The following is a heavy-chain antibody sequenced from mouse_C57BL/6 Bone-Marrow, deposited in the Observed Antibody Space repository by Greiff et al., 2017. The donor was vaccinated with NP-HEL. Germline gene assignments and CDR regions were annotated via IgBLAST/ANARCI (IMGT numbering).Heavy chain of an antibody. CDR1: GFNIKDDY. CDR3: TSEGDYAMDY. CDR2: IDPENGDT. Sequence: EVQRVESGAELVRPGASVKLSCTASGFNIKDDYMHWVKQRPEQGLEWIGWIDPENGDTEYASKFQGKATITADTSSNTAYLQLSRLTSEDTAVYYCTSEGDYAMDYWGQGTSVTVSS. V-gene: IGHV14-4*01. J-gene: IGHJ4*01.